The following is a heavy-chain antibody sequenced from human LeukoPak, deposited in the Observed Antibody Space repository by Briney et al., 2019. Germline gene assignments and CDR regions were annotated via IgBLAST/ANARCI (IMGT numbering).Heavy chain of an antibody. Sequence: SQSLSLTSTVSGGSICSGSYYWSWIRQPAGKGLEWIGRIYTSGSTNYNPSLKSRVTIAVDTSKNQFSLKLSSVTAADTAVYYCARVAYYYDSSGYEALVFDYWGQGTLVTVSS. V-gene: IGHV4-61*02. D-gene: IGHD3-22*01. CDR1: GGSICSGSYY. J-gene: IGHJ4*02. CDR2: IYTSGST. CDR3: ARVAYYYDSSGYEALVFDY.